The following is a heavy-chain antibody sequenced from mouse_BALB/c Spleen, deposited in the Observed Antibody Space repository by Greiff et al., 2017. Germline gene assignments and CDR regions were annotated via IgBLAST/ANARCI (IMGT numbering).Heavy chain of an antibody. V-gene: IGHV5-12-1*01. J-gene: IGHJ1*01. CDR2: ISSGGGST. CDR3: ARHPYGNYRYFDV. D-gene: IGHD2-10*02. CDR1: GFAFSSYD. Sequence: EVKLMESGGGLVKPGGSLKLSCAASGFAFSSYDMSWVRQTPEKRLEWVAYISSGGGSTYYPDTVKGRFTISRDNAKNTLYLQMSSLKSEDTAMYYCARHPYGNYRYFDVWGAGTTVTVSS.